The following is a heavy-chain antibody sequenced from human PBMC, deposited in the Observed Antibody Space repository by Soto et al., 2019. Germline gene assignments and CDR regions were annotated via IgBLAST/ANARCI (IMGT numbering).Heavy chain of an antibody. CDR2: ISGSSTYI. J-gene: IGHJ4*02. CDR3: ARMEDDPHVPIDY. CDR1: GFTFSSYT. V-gene: IGHV3-21*01. Sequence: GGSLRLSCAASGFTFSSYTMSWVRQAPGKGLEWVSSISGSSTYIYYADSVKGRFTVSRDNAQNSLYLQMNSLRAEDTAVYYWARMEDDPHVPIDYWGQGTLVTVSS. D-gene: IGHD1-1*01.